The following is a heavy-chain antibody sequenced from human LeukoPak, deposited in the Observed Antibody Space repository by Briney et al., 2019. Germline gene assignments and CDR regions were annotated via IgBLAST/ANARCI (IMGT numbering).Heavy chain of an antibody. CDR2: IYSGGST. D-gene: IGHD5-18*01. CDR1: GFSSYG. J-gene: IGHJ3*02. CDR3: ARDPRYSYGLDAFDI. V-gene: IGHV3-NL1*01. Sequence: GRSLRLSCAASGFSSYGMHWVRQAPGKGLEWVSVIYSGGSTYYAGFVKGRFTISRDNSKNTLYLQMNSLRAEDTAVYYCARDPRYSYGLDAFDIWGQGTMVTVSS.